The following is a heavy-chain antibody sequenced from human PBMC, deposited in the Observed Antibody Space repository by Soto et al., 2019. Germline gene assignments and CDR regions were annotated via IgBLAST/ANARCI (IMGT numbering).Heavy chain of an antibody. CDR1: GGTFSSYT. CDR2: IIPILGIA. D-gene: IGHD2-15*01. V-gene: IGHV1-69*02. Sequence: QVQLVQSGAEVKKPGSSVKVSCKASGGTFSSYTISWVRQAPGQGLEWMGRIIPILGIANYAQKFQGRVTITADKSTSTAYVELSSLRSEDTAVYYCARGTHCSGGSCYRPNNNWFDHWGQGTLVTVSS. CDR3: ARGTHCSGGSCYRPNNNWFDH. J-gene: IGHJ5*02.